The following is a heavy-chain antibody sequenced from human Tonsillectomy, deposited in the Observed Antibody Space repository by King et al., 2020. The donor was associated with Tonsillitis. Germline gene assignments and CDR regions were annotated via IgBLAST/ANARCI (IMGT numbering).Heavy chain of an antibody. CDR3: ARGRLVGGGFDY. J-gene: IGHJ4*02. V-gene: IGHV4-61*02. CDR2: IYTSGST. CDR1: GGSITSGNDY. Sequence: HVQLQESGPGLVKPSETLSLTCTVSGGSITSGNDYWSWIRQPAGKGLEWIGRIYTSGSTNHNPSLKSRVTMSVDTSKNQFSLKLSSVTAADTAVYYCARGRLVGGGFDYWGQGTLVTVSS. D-gene: IGHD3-10*01.